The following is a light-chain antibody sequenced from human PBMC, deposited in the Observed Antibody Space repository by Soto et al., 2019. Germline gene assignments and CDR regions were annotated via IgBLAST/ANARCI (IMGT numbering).Light chain of an antibody. J-gene: IGKJ1*01. V-gene: IGKV3-20*01. CDR1: QTIRSNY. Sequence: ETVLTQSPGTLSLSPGERATLSCRASQTIRSNYLAWYRQTPGQAPRLLIYGASNRATGIADRFSGSGPGTDFTLIISRPEPEDCALYYCQQYGSSPWTFGQGTKVEIK. CDR2: GAS. CDR3: QQYGSSPWT.